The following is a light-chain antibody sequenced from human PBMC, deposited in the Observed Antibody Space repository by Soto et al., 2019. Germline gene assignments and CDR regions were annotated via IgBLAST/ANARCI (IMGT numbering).Light chain of an antibody. Sequence: EIVVTQSPTTLSVSPGDRATLSCRASQNIAGNLAWYQQQPGQAPRLLIYAAVTRATGVPARFSGSGSETDFTLTISSLQSEDFAVYYCQQYRHWPQTFGLGTMVEVK. V-gene: IGKV3-15*01. CDR3: QQYRHWPQT. J-gene: IGKJ1*01. CDR2: AAV. CDR1: QNIAGN.